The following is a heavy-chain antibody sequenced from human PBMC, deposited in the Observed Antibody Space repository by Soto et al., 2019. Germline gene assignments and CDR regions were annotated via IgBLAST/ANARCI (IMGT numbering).Heavy chain of an antibody. J-gene: IGHJ4*02. CDR1: GFTFSRYW. D-gene: IGHD2-15*01. CDR2: INSDGSST. CDR3: ARTSLVVAAATREDY. Sequence: EVQLVESGGALVQPGGSLRLSCAASGFTFSRYWMHWVRQAPGKGLVWVSRINSDGSSTSYADSVKGRFTIFRVKAKNYLYLQMNSLRAEDTAVYYCARTSLVVAAATREDYWGQGTLVTVSS. V-gene: IGHV3-74*01.